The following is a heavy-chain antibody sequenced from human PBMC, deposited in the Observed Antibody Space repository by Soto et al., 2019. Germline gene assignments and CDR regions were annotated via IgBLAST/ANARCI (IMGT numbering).Heavy chain of an antibody. CDR2: IIPILGIA. Sequence: ASVKVSCKASGGTFSSYTISWVRQAPGQGLEWMGRIIPILGIANYAQKFQGRVTITADKSTSTAYMELSSLRSEDTAVYYCARDGYGDYEVYYFDYWGQGTLVTVSS. CDR3: ARDGYGDYEVYYFDY. CDR1: GGTFSSYT. D-gene: IGHD4-17*01. V-gene: IGHV1-69*04. J-gene: IGHJ4*02.